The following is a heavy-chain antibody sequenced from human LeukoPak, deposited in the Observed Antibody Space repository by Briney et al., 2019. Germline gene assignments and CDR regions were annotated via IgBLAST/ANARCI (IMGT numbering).Heavy chain of an antibody. V-gene: IGHV3-7*01. D-gene: IGHD6-13*01. CDR2: IKQDGSEK. J-gene: IGHJ4*02. CDR1: GFSVSGYW. CDR3: AREWQGGIAVADTRIEGDY. Sequence: GGSLRLSCAVSGFSVSGYWMTWVRQAPGKGLEWVANIKQDGSEKNYVDSEKGRFTISRDNAENSLFLQMNSLRVEDTAGYYCAREWQGGIAVADTRIEGDYWGLGTLVAVSS.